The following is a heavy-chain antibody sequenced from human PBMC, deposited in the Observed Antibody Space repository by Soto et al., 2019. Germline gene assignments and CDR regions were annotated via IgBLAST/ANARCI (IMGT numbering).Heavy chain of an antibody. V-gene: IGHV1-69*12. CDR2: IIPIFGTA. CDR1: GGTFSSYA. D-gene: IGHD3-22*01. Sequence: QVQLVQSGAEVKKPGSSVKVSCKASGGTFSSYAISWVRQAPGQGLEWMGGIIPIFGTANYAQKFQGRVTITADESTSTDYMELSSLRSEDTAVYYCARPTRYYYDSSGQSAWFDPWGQGTLVTVSS. J-gene: IGHJ5*02. CDR3: ARPTRYYYDSSGQSAWFDP.